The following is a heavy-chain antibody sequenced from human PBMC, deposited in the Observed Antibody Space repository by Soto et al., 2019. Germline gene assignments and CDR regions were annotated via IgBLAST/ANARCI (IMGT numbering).Heavy chain of an antibody. Sequence: ASVKVSCKASGYTFTSYAMHWVRQAPGQRLEWMGWINAGNGNTKYSQKFQGRVTITRDTSASAAYMELSTLGSEDTSIYYCGRSETVYSSFDYWGKGTLVTVSS. CDR1: GYTFTSYA. CDR3: GRSETVYSSFDY. J-gene: IGHJ4*02. D-gene: IGHD3-9*01. CDR2: INAGNGNT. V-gene: IGHV1-3*01.